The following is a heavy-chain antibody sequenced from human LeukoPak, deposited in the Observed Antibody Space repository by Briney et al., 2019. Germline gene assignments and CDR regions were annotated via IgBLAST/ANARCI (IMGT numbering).Heavy chain of an antibody. D-gene: IGHD2-15*01. CDR3: TQGGGQYFNY. V-gene: IGHV3-15*07. CDR2: IRSRGDGGTT. J-gene: IGHJ4*02. CDR1: GLTLSNVW. Sequence: MTGGSLRLSCAVSGLTLSNVWMNWVRQAPGKGLEWVGRIRSRGDGGTTDFAAPVKGRFTISRDDSKNTLYLQMNSLTSEDTALYYCTQGGGQYFNYWGQGTLVTVSS.